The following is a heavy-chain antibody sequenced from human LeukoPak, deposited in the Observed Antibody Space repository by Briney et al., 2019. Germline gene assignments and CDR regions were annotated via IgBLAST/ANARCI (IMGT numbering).Heavy chain of an antibody. Sequence: GGSLRLSCAASGFTFSNDVMRWVRQAPGKGLEWVSSITSGGSTYYADSVKGRFTISRDNSENTLYLQMNSLRAEDTAVYYCARPVTATDRFYFFDSWGQGTLVTVSS. D-gene: IGHD2-15*01. CDR3: ARPVTATDRFYFFDS. CDR1: GFTFSNDV. J-gene: IGHJ4*02. V-gene: IGHV3-23*01. CDR2: ITSGGST.